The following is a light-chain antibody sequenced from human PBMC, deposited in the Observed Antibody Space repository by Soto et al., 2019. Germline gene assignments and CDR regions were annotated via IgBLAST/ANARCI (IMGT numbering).Light chain of an antibody. CDR1: QSVSRSY. V-gene: IGKV3-20*01. CDR3: QQYGDSIT. J-gene: IGKJ4*01. Sequence: ETVLTQSPGTLSLSPGERATLSCRASQSVSRSYLAWYQQKPGQAPRLLIYGASTRVTGIPDRFSGSGSGTDFTLTISRLEPEDFAVYHCQQYGDSITFGGGTKVEIK. CDR2: GAS.